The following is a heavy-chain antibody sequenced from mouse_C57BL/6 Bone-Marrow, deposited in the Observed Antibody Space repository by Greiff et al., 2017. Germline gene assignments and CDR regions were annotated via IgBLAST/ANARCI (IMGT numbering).Heavy chain of an antibody. CDR1: GYTFTSSG. J-gene: IGHJ4*01. CDR3: AREGNYYSYYAMDY. CDR2: IYPRSGNT. Sequence: QVQLKQSGAELARPGASVKLSCKASGYTFTSSGISWVKQRTGQGLEWIGEIYPRSGNTYYSEKFKGKATLTADKSSSTAYMELRSLTSEDSAVYFCAREGNYYSYYAMDYWGQGTSVTVSS. D-gene: IGHD2-1*01. V-gene: IGHV1-81*01.